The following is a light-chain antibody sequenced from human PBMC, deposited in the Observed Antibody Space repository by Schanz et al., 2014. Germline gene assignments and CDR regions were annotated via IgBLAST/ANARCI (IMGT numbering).Light chain of an antibody. Sequence: QSALTQPPSASGSPGQSVTISCTGTSSDVGGYNFVSWYQQYPGKAPKLLIYDVSNRPSGVSNRFSGSKSGNTASLTISGLQTEDEADYYCCSYAVVTSVIFGGGTKLTVL. CDR1: SSDVGGYNF. CDR2: DVS. J-gene: IGLJ2*01. CDR3: CSYAVVTSVI. V-gene: IGLV2-8*01.